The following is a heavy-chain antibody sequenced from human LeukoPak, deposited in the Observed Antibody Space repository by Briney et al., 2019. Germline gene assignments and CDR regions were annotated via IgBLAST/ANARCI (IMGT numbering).Heavy chain of an antibody. J-gene: IGHJ4*02. CDR1: GGSFSGYY. CDR3: ARIPPADCGGDCYSYYLDY. V-gene: IGHV4-34*01. Sequence: PSETLSLTCAVYGGSFSGYYWSWIRQPPGKGLEWIGEINHSGSTNYNPSLKSRVTISVDTSKNQFSLKLSSVTAADTAVYYCARIPPADCGGDCYSYYLDYWGQGNLVTVSS. D-gene: IGHD2-21*02. CDR2: INHSGST.